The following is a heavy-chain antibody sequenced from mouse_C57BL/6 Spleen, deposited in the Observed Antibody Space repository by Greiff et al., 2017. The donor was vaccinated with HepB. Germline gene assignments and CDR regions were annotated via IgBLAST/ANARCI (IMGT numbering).Heavy chain of an antibody. CDR2: IDPNSGGT. CDR3: ARDMASYYGNGGFAY. V-gene: IGHV1-72*01. CDR1: GYTFTSYW. J-gene: IGHJ3*01. D-gene: IGHD2-1*01. Sequence: QVQLQQSGAELVKPGASVKLSCKASGYTFTSYWMHWVKQRPGRGLEWIGRIDPNSGGTKYNEKFKSKAKLTVDKPSSTAYMQLSSLTSEDSAVYYCARDMASYYGNGGFAYWGQGTLVTVSA.